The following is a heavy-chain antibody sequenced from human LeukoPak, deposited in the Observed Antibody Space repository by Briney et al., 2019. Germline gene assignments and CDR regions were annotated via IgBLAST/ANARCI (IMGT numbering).Heavy chain of an antibody. J-gene: IGHJ6*03. CDR1: GYTFTGYY. V-gene: IGHV1-2*06. D-gene: IGHD3-10*01. CDR3: ARDGANKVRGVHYFYMDV. Sequence: ASVKVSCKASGYTFTGYYIHWVRRAPGQGLEWVGRINPNSGGTDYAQRFQGRVTMTRDTSISTAYMELSRLRSDDTAVYYCARDGANKVRGVHYFYMDVWGKATTVTVSS. CDR2: INPNSGGT.